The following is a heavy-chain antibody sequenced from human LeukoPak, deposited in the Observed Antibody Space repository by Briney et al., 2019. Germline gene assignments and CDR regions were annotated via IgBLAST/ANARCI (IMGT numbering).Heavy chain of an antibody. J-gene: IGHJ4*02. CDR2: FDPEDGET. D-gene: IGHD6-19*01. V-gene: IGHV1-24*01. Sequence: ASVKVSCKVSGYTLTELSMHWVRQAPGKGLEWMGGFDPEDGETIYAQKFQGRVTMTEDTSTDTAYMELSSLRSEDTAVYYCATGSIAVADPYSRNDYWGQGTLVTVSS. CDR1: GYTLTELS. CDR3: ATGSIAVADPYSRNDY.